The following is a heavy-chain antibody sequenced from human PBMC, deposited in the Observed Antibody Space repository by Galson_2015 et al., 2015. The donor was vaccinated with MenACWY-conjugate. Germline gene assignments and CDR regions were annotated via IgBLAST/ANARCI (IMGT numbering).Heavy chain of an antibody. CDR2: IYSTGST. D-gene: IGHD1-26*01. V-gene: IGHV4-59*01. CDR1: GGSISSYY. Sequence: LSLTCTVSGGSISSYYWSWIRQPPGKGLEWIGYIYSTGSTNYNPSLKSRVTISVDTSKNQFSLKLSSVTAADTAVYYCARGGSYSGVCDYWGQGTLVSVSS. J-gene: IGHJ4*02. CDR3: ARGGSYSGVCDY.